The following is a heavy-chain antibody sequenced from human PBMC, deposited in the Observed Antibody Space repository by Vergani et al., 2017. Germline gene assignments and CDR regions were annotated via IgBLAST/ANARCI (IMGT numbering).Heavy chain of an antibody. J-gene: IGHJ5*02. V-gene: IGHV4-38-2*02. CDR3: ARHWIQLWLRTERDWFDP. D-gene: IGHD5-18*01. CDR2: INHSGST. CDR1: GGSISSGYY. Sequence: QLQLQESGPGLVKPSETLSLTCTVSGGSISSGYYWGWIRQPPGKGLEWIGSINHSGSTYYNPSLKSRVTISVDTSKNQFSLKLSSVTAADTAVYYCARHWIQLWLRTERDWFDPWGQGTLVTVSS.